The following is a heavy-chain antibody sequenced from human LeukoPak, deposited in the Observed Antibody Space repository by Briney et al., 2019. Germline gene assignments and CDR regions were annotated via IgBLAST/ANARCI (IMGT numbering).Heavy chain of an antibody. CDR1: GFTFTTYW. CDR3: ARDAVDTANAV. Sequence: GGPLRLSCAASGFTFTTYWMHWVRQAPGKGLVWVSHINSDGSITSYADSVKGRFTISRDNAKSTLYLQMNSLRAEDTAVYYCARDAVDTANAVWGQGTTVTVSS. V-gene: IGHV3-74*01. J-gene: IGHJ6*02. CDR2: INSDGSIT. D-gene: IGHD5-18*01.